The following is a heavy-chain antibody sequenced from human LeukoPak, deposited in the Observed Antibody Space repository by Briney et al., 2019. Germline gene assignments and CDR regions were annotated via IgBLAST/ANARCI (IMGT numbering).Heavy chain of an antibody. CDR1: GGSISSYY. CDR2: IYTSGST. V-gene: IGHV4-4*07. CDR3: ARDAPREWAYSSSWPIDY. D-gene: IGHD6-13*01. J-gene: IGHJ4*02. Sequence: PSETLSLTCTVSGGSISSYYWSWIRQPAGKGLEWIGRIYTSGSTNYNPSLKSRVTMSVDTSKNQFSLKLSSVTAADTAVYYCARDAPREWAYSSSWPIDYWGQGTLVTVSS.